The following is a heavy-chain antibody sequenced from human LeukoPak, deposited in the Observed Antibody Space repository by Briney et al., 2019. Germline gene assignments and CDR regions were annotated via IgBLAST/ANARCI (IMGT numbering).Heavy chain of an antibody. D-gene: IGHD1-7*01. CDR1: GFTFSSHA. J-gene: IGHJ4*02. CDR2: ISYDGSNK. V-gene: IGHV3-30-3*01. CDR3: AREGNYGTATFDY. Sequence: GGSLRLSCAASGFTFSSHAMHWVRQAPGKGLEWVAVISYDGSNKYYADSVKGRFTISRDNSKNTLYLQMNSLRAEDTAVYYCAREGNYGTATFDYWGQGTLVTVSS.